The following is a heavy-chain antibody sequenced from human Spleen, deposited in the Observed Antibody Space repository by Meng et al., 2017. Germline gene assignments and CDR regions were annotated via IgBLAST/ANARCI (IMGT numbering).Heavy chain of an antibody. CDR1: GYTFSGYY. J-gene: IGHJ5*02. V-gene: IGHV1-2*02. CDR3: ARVTGEPPNWFDP. Sequence: ASVKVSCKASGYTFSGYYMHWVRQAPGQGLEWMGWINPNSGGTNYAQKFQGRVTMTRDTSISTAYMELSRLRSDDTAVYYCARVTGEPPNWFDPWGQGTLVTVSS. D-gene: IGHD7-27*01. CDR2: INPNSGGT.